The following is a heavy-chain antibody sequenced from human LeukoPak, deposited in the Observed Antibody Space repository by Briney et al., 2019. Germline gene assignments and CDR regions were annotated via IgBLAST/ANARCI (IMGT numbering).Heavy chain of an antibody. V-gene: IGHV3-43*01. Sequence: GGSLRLSCAASGFTFDDYTMHWVRQAPGKGLEWVSLISWDGGSTYYADSVKGRFTISRDNSKNSLYLQMNSLRTEDTALYYCAKALSQLRFLEWGMDVWGQGTTVTVSS. CDR2: ISWDGGST. D-gene: IGHD3-3*01. CDR1: GFTFDDYT. J-gene: IGHJ6*02. CDR3: AKALSQLRFLEWGMDV.